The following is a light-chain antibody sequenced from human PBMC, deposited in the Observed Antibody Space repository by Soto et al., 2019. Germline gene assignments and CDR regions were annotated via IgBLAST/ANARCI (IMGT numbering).Light chain of an antibody. CDR2: DSS. V-gene: IGKV3-15*01. CDR1: QSVSSH. Sequence: EIRMTQSPAILSVSPGESATLSCRASQSVSSHVVWYQQKPGQAPRLLISDSSTTGFPARFSGSGSGTEFTLTISSLQPEDFATYYCLQHNSYPLTFGQGTKVEIK. J-gene: IGKJ1*01. CDR3: LQHNSYPLT.